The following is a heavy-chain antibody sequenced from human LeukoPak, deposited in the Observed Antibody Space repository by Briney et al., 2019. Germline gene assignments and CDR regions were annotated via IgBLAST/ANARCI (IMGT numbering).Heavy chain of an antibody. CDR1: GYTFTSYG. Sequence: ASVKVSCKASGYTFTSYGISWVRQAPGQGLEWMGWISAYNGNTNYAQKLQGRVTMTTDTSTSTAYMELRSLRSDDTAVYYCARVGEYCSGESCFDYWGXXTLVTVSS. D-gene: IGHD2-15*01. V-gene: IGHV1-18*01. J-gene: IGHJ4*02. CDR3: ARVGEYCSGESCFDY. CDR2: ISAYNGNT.